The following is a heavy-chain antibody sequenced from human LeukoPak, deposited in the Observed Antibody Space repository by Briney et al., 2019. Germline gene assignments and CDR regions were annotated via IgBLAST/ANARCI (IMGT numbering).Heavy chain of an antibody. Sequence: SETLSLTCTVSGGSISSGSYYWSWIRQPAGKGLEWIGRIYIGGSTNYNPSLKSRVIISKDTSKNQFSLKLSSVTAADTAVCYCAREQWLPYFDYWGQGTLVTVSS. CDR1: GGSISSGSYY. CDR3: AREQWLPYFDY. J-gene: IGHJ4*02. CDR2: IYIGGST. D-gene: IGHD6-19*01. V-gene: IGHV4-61*02.